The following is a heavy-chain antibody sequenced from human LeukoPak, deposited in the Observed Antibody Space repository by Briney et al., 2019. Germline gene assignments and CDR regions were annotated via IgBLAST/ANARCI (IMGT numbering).Heavy chain of an antibody. J-gene: IGHJ5*02. Sequence: PGGSLRLSCAASGFTFSRYSMNWVRQAPGKGLEWVSSISSSSSYIYYADSVKGRFTISRDNAKNSLYLQMNSLRAEDTAVYYCANQVVRTFDPWGQGTLVTVSS. V-gene: IGHV3-21*04. CDR1: GFTFSRYS. CDR3: ANQVVRTFDP. CDR2: ISSSSSYI. D-gene: IGHD2-15*01.